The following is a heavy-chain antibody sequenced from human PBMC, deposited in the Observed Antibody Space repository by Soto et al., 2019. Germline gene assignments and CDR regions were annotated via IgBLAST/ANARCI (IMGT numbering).Heavy chain of an antibody. CDR3: ARDRKKESWFAL. CDR2: IYYSGRP. V-gene: IGHV4-59*01. CDR1: GGSISSYY. J-gene: IGHJ5*01. Sequence: PSETLSLTCTVSGGSISSYYWSWIRQPPGKGLEWIGYIYYSGRPNYNPSLKSRVPISVDTSKKQFSPKLSSVTAADTAVYYCARDRKKESWFALWGQGTMVTVSS.